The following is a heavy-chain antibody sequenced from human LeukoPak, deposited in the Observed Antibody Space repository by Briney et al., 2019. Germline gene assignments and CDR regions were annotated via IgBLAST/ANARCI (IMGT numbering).Heavy chain of an antibody. V-gene: IGHV1-8*01. CDR2: MNPNSGRT. CDR3: TRETSSRYFDY. J-gene: IGHJ4*02. CDR1: GYTLTSYD. Sequence: WASVKVSCKASGYTLTSYDINWVRQATGQGLEWMGWMNPNSGRTGYAQNFQGRITVTRNTSISTAYMELSSLRSEDTAVYYCTRETSSRYFDYWGQGTLVTVSS.